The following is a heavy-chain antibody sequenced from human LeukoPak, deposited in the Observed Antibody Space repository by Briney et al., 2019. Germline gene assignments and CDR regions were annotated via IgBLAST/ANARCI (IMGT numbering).Heavy chain of an antibody. J-gene: IGHJ4*02. V-gene: IGHV3-64D*09. D-gene: IGHD4-23*01. Sequence: GGSLRLSCSTSGFSFSSYATHWVRQAPGKGLEYVTSISSDGGKTYYPDSVKGRFTISRDNSKSTLYLQMSSLRSEDTAVYYCVKDRWVDYWGQGTLVTVSS. CDR3: VKDRWVDY. CDR1: GFSFSSYA. CDR2: ISSDGGKT.